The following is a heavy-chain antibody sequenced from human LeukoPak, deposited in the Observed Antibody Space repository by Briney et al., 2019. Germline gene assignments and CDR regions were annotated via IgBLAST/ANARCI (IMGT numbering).Heavy chain of an antibody. V-gene: IGHV3-23*01. CDR2: VSGSGGST. CDR1: GFTFSSYA. J-gene: IGHJ4*02. D-gene: IGHD5-12*01. CDR3: AKDAGNIVIYYSDY. Sequence: GGSLRLSCAASGFTFSSYAMSWVRQAPGKGLEWVSAVSGSGGSTYYADSVKGRFTISRDNSKNTLYLQMNSLRAEDTAVYYCAKDAGNIVIYYSDYWGQGTLVTVSS.